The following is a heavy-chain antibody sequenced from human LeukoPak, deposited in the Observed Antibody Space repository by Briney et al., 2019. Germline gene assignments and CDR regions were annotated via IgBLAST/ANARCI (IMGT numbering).Heavy chain of an antibody. Sequence: PSETLSLTCAVYGGSFSGYYWSWIRQPPGKGLEWIGEINHSGSTYYNPSLKSRVTISVDTSKNQFSLKLSSVTAADTAVYYCARHDVLLWFGELSSDAFDIWGQGTMVTVSS. J-gene: IGHJ3*02. CDR2: INHSGST. D-gene: IGHD3-10*01. CDR3: ARHDVLLWFGELSSDAFDI. V-gene: IGHV4-34*01. CDR1: GGSFSGYY.